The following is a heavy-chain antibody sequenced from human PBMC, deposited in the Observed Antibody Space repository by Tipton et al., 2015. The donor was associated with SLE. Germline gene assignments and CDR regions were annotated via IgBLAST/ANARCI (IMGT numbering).Heavy chain of an antibody. CDR1: GGSISSYY. D-gene: IGHD7-27*01. CDR3: ARLDQSAYWGEGYFDY. Sequence: TLSLTCTVSGGSISSYYWSWIRQPPGKGLEWIGYIYYSGSTNYNPSLKSRVTISVDTSKNQFSLKLSSVTAADTAVYYCARLDQSAYWGEGYFDYWGQGTLVTVSS. J-gene: IGHJ4*02. V-gene: IGHV4-59*01. CDR2: IYYSGST.